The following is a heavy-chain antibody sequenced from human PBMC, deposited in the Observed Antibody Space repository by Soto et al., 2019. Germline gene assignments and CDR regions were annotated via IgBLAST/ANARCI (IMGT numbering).Heavy chain of an antibody. Sequence: SETLSLTCAVYGGSFSGYYWSWIRQPPGKGLEWIGEINHSGSTNYNPSLKSRVTISVDTSKNQFSLKLSSVTAADTAVYYCARERRRITIFGVVIPRLAPDYWGQGTLVTVSS. D-gene: IGHD3-3*01. CDR3: ARERRRITIFGVVIPRLAPDY. CDR1: GGSFSGYY. CDR2: INHSGST. V-gene: IGHV4-34*01. J-gene: IGHJ4*02.